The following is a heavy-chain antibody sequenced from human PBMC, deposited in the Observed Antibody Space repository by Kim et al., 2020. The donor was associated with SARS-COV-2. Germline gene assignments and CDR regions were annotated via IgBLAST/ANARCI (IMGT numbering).Heavy chain of an antibody. J-gene: IGHJ4*02. CDR3: ARRLETTGPADN. D-gene: IGHD1-7*01. V-gene: IGHV1-69*04. Sequence: SVKVSCKASGGPFSNTVITWVRQAPGQGLEWMGRISPLDGMTNFAQKFQGRVTLTADISTNTAYMELRGLTSEDTAVYYCARRLETTGPADNWGQGTLV. CDR2: ISPLDGMT. CDR1: GGPFSNTV.